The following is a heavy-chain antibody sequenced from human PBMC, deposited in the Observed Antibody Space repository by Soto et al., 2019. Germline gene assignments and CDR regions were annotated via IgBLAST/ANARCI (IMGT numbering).Heavy chain of an antibody. J-gene: IGHJ4*02. CDR2: IDNSGST. Sequence: SETLSLTCTVSGGSLSNYFCNWIRQPAGKGLEWIGRIDNSGSTNYNPSLKSRITMSADTSRNQFSLKLNSVTAADTAVYYCASGGQDFWSGPFDYWSQAALVTVSS. V-gene: IGHV4-4*07. CDR3: ASGGQDFWSGPFDY. D-gene: IGHD3-3*01. CDR1: GGSLSNYF.